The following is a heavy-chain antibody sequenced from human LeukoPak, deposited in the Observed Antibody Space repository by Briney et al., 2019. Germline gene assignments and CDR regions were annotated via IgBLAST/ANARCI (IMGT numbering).Heavy chain of an antibody. CDR3: AKYRGCSSTSCYRSRDAFDI. J-gene: IGHJ3*02. D-gene: IGHD2-2*01. Sequence: PGGSLRLSCAAPGFTFSSYAMSWVRQAPGKGLEWVSAISGSGGSTYYADSVKGRFTISRDNSKNTLYLQMNSLRAEDTAVYYCAKYRGCSSTSCYRSRDAFDIWGQGTMVTVSS. CDR2: ISGSGGST. V-gene: IGHV3-23*01. CDR1: GFTFSSYA.